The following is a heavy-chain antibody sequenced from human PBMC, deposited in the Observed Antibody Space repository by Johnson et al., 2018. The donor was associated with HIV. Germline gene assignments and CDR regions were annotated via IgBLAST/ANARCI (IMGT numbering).Heavy chain of an antibody. CDR1: GFTSSSYA. D-gene: IGHD2-15*01. V-gene: IGHV3-23*04. Sequence: VRLVEPGGGVLQPGGSLRLSCAASGFTSSSYAMNWVRQAPGNGREWVSAITGRGYGTYYADSVTARFSISRDNSRNTLFLQMSSLSADDTAVYYCAKARSWPYPYDAFDVWGQGTVVTVSS. CDR3: AKARSWPYPYDAFDV. J-gene: IGHJ3*01. CDR2: ITGRGYGT.